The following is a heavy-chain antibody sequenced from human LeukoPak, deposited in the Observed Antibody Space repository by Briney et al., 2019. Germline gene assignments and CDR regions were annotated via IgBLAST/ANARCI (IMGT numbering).Heavy chain of an antibody. V-gene: IGHV3-23*01. Sequence: GGSLRLSCAASGFTFSSYAMSWVRQAPGKGLEWVSAISGSGGSTYYADSVKGRFTISRDNSKNTLYLQMNSLRAEDTAVYYCAKDLRDSMIVSENDAFDIWGQGTMVTVSS. J-gene: IGHJ3*02. CDR1: GFTFSSYA. CDR3: AKDLRDSMIVSENDAFDI. CDR2: ISGSGGST. D-gene: IGHD3-22*01.